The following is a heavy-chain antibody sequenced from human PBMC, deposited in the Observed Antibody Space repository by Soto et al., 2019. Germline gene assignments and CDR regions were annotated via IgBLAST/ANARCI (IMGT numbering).Heavy chain of an antibody. D-gene: IGHD5-12*01. J-gene: IGHJ5*02. CDR2: LDPNSGRT. V-gene: IGHV1-2*02. CDR1: GYTFSAYY. CDR3: GRDGVEIMSADTRHWLQP. Sequence: ASVKVSCKASGYTFSAYYIHWVRHAAGQGLEWMGWLDPNSGRTNYAQRFKGRVTMTRDTSISTAYMELRRLTSDDTAVYYCGRDGVEIMSADTRHWLQPWGQGTLVKVS.